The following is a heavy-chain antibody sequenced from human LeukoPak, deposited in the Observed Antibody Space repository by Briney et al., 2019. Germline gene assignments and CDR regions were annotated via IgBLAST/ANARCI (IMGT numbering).Heavy chain of an antibody. CDR1: GFTFGDYD. V-gene: IGHV3-49*04. J-gene: IGHJ4*02. D-gene: IGHD5-12*01. Sequence: PGGSLRLSCRGSGFTFGDYDMSWVRQAPGKGLEWVGFIRSKGYGGTAQYAASVIGRFSISRDDSNSIAYLQMNSLKTEDTAVYYCIAEGYTDYWGQGSLVTVSS. CDR2: IRSKGYGGTA. CDR3: IAEGYTDY.